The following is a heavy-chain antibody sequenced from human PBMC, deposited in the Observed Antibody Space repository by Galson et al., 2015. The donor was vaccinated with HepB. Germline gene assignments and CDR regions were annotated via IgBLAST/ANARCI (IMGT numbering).Heavy chain of an antibody. Sequence: SVKVSCKASGYTFTSYGISWVRQAPGQGLEWMGWISAYNGNTNYAQKLQGRVTMTTDTSTSTAYMELRSLRSDDTAVYYCARDRDYYGSGSLKAFDIWGQGTMVTVSS. CDR1: GYTFTSYG. J-gene: IGHJ3*02. D-gene: IGHD3-10*01. CDR2: ISAYNGNT. CDR3: ARDRDYYGSGSLKAFDI. V-gene: IGHV1-18*04.